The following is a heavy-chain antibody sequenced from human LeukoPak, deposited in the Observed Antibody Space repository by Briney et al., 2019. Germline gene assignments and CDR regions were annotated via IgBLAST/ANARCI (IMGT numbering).Heavy chain of an antibody. J-gene: IGHJ4*02. V-gene: IGHV4-59*11. CDR2: IYYSGST. CDR3: ARGSYSSGWFGGEYFDY. CDR1: GGSISSHY. Sequence: SETLSLTCTVSGGSISSHYWSWIRQPPGKGLEWTGYIYYSGSTNYNPSLKSRVTISVDTSKNQFSLKLSSVTAADTAVYYCARGSYSSGWFGGEYFDYWGQGTLVTVSS. D-gene: IGHD6-19*01.